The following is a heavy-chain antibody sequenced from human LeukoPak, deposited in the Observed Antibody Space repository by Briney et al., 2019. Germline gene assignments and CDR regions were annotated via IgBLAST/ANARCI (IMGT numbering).Heavy chain of an antibody. CDR3: AKAMSTDHYDSRGFYRVDFDS. J-gene: IGHJ4*02. D-gene: IGHD3-22*01. Sequence: GGSLRLSCAASGFTFDTHAMSWVRQAPGKGLEWISTMSGHGHNVYYADSVKGRFTISRDNSKNTLYLQLSSLRAEDTAVYYCAKAMSTDHYDSRGFYRVDFDSWGQGTLVTVSS. CDR1: GFTFDTHA. CDR2: MSGHGHNV. V-gene: IGHV3-23*01.